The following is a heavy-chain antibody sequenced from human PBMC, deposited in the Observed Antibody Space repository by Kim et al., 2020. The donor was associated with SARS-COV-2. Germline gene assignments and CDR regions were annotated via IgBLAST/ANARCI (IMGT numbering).Heavy chain of an antibody. J-gene: IGHJ6*03. V-gene: IGHV4-34*01. Sequence: SETLSLTCAVYGGSFSGYYWSWIRQPPGKGLEWIGEINHSGSTNYNPSLKSRVIISVDTPKNQFSLKLSSVTAADTAVYYCARGLDRGWYMDVWGKGTTV. CDR3: ARGLDRGWYMDV. CDR2: INHSGST. CDR1: GGSFSGYY. D-gene: IGHD6-19*01.